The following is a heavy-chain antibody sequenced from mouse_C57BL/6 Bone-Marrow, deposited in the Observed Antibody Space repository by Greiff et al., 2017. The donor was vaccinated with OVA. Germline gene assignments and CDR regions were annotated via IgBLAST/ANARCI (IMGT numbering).Heavy chain of an antibody. V-gene: IGHV1-26*01. CDR3: ARLVQLRAMDY. J-gene: IGHJ4*01. D-gene: IGHD3-1*01. CDR2: INPNNGGT. Sequence: EVQLQQSGPELVKPGASVKISCKASGYTFTDYYMNWVKQSHGKSLEWIGDINPNNGGTSYNQKFKGKATLTVDKSSSTAYMELRSLTSEDSAVYYCARLVQLRAMDYWGQGTSVTVSS. CDR1: GYTFTDYY.